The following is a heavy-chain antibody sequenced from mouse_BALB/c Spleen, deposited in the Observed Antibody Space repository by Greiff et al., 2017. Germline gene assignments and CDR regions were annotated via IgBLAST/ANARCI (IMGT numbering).Heavy chain of an antibody. Sequence: QVTLKVSGPGILQPSQTLSLTCSFSGFSLSTSGMGVSWIRQPSGKGLEWLAHIYWDDDKRYNPSLKSRLTISKDTSRNQVFLKITSVDTADTATYYCARRGRDYDGFAYWGQGTLVTVSA. D-gene: IGHD2-4*01. CDR2: IYWDDDK. J-gene: IGHJ3*01. CDR1: GFSLSTSGMG. V-gene: IGHV8-12*01. CDR3: ARRGRDYDGFAY.